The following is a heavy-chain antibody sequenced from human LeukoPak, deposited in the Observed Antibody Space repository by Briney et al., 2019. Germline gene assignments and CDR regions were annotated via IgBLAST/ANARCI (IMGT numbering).Heavy chain of an antibody. J-gene: IGHJ6*02. V-gene: IGHV7-4-1*02. CDR2: INTNTGNP. D-gene: IGHD4-17*01. CDR1: EYTFTSYA. CDR3: ARDRGDYAHYYYAMDV. Sequence: ASVKVSCKASEYTFTSYAMNWVRQAPGQGLEWMGWINTNTGNPTYAQGFTGRFVFSLGTSVSTAYLQINSLKAEDTAVYYCARDRGDYAHYYYAMDVWGQGTTVTVSS.